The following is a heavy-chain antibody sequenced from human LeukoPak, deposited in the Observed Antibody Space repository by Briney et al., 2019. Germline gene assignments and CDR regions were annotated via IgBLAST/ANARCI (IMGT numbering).Heavy chain of an antibody. CDR3: ARGPQATNTGASDI. CDR1: GGSISSYY. Sequence: SETLSLTCTVSGGSISSYYWSWIRQPPGKGLEWIGYIYYSGSTNYNPSLKSRVTISVDTSKNQFSLKLSSVTAADTAVYYCARGPQATNTGASDIWGQGTMVTVSS. V-gene: IGHV4-59*01. D-gene: IGHD1-14*01. J-gene: IGHJ3*02. CDR2: IYYSGST.